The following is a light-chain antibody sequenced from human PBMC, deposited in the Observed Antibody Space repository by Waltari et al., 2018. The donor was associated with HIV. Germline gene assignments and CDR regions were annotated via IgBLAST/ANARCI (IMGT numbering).Light chain of an antibody. CDR3: MQGTHWPRT. CDR1: QSLVSSDGNTY. Sequence: DVVMTQSPLSLPVSLGQPASISCRSSQSLVSSDGNTYLVWFHQRPGQSPRRLIYKTSDRDSGVPDRFSGSGAGTDFTLKISRVEAEDHGVYICMQGTHWPRTFGQGTKVEV. J-gene: IGKJ1*01. V-gene: IGKV2-30*01. CDR2: KTS.